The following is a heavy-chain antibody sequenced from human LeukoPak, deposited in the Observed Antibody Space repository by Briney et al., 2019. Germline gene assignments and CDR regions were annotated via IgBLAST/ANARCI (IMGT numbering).Heavy chain of an antibody. CDR3: AKDLMAAAGTRDAFDI. V-gene: IGHV3-23*01. J-gene: IGHJ3*02. CDR2: MSGSGTST. D-gene: IGHD6-13*01. Sequence: GGSLRLSCAAYGFTFSSYAMSWVRQTPVKGLEWVSGMSGSGTSTYYADSVKGRFTISRDNSKNTLYLQMNSLRAEDTAVYYCAKDLMAAAGTRDAFDIWGQGTMVTVSS. CDR1: GFTFSSYA.